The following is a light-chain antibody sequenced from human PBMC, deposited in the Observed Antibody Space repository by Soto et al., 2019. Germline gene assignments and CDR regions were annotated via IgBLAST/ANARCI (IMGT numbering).Light chain of an antibody. Sequence: GLRQSPGTLSLKTKERATLSCRASQSVSSSYLAWYQQKPGQAPRLLIYGASSRATGIPDRFSGSGSGTDFTLTISRLEPEDFAVYYCQQYVRSRPFCQGSNVAI. J-gene: IGKJ1*01. CDR1: QSVSSSY. CDR3: QQYVRSRP. CDR2: GAS. V-gene: IGKV3-20*01.